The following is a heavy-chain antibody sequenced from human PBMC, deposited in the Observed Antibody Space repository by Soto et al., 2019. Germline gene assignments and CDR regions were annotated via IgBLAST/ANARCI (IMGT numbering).Heavy chain of an antibody. J-gene: IGHJ4*02. D-gene: IGHD3-22*01. CDR3: ARGRSSGYYYDY. V-gene: IGHV1-8*01. CDR2: MNPNSGNT. Sequence: QVQLVQSGAEVKKPGASVKVSCKASGYTFTSYDINWVRQATGQGLEWMGWMNPNSGNTGYAQKFQGRVKMTRNPSISTAYMELSSLRSEDTAVYYGARGRSSGYYYDYWGQGTLVTVSS. CDR1: GYTFTSYD.